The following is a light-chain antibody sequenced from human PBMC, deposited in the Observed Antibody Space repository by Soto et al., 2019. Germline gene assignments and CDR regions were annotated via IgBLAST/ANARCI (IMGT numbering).Light chain of an antibody. Sequence: EIVFTQSPATPSLSPGDRATLSCRASQSVSSYLAWYQQKPGQAPRLLIYDASNRATGIPARFSGSGSGTDFTLTISSLEPEDFAVYYCQQRSNWPPSTFGQGTKVEIK. V-gene: IGKV3-11*01. CDR1: QSVSSY. CDR2: DAS. J-gene: IGKJ1*01. CDR3: QQRSNWPPST.